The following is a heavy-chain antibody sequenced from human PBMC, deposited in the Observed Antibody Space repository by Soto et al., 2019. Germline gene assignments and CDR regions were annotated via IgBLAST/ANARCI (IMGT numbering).Heavy chain of an antibody. V-gene: IGHV3-23*01. D-gene: IGHD2-15*01. CDR1: GFTFSSYA. CDR3: AKAPSLGYCSGGSCYCDY. Sequence: EVQLLESGGGLVQPGGSLRLSCAASGFTFSSYAMSWVRQAPGKGLEWVSAISGSGGSTYYADSVKGRFTISRDNAKNTRYLEMNSLTAEETAVYYCAKAPSLGYCSGGSCYCDYWGQGTLVTVSS. CDR2: ISGSGGST. J-gene: IGHJ4*02.